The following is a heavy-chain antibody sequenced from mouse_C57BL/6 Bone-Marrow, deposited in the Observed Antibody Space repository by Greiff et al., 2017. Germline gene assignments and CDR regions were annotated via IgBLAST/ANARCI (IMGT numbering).Heavy chain of an antibody. V-gene: IGHV7-3*01. J-gene: IGHJ2*01. CDR2: IRNKANGYTT. CDR1: GFTFTDYY. Sequence: DVKLVESGGGLVQPGGSLSLSCAASGFTFTDYYMSWVRQPPGKALEWLGFIRNKANGYTTEYSASVKGRFTISRDNSQSILYLQMNALRAEDSATYYCARYITITTVVATNFYFDYWGQGTTLTVSS. CDR3: ARYITITTVVATNFYFDY. D-gene: IGHD1-1*01.